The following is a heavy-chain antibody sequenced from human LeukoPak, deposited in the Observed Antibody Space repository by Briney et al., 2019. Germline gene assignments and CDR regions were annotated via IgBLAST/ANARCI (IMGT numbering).Heavy chain of an antibody. D-gene: IGHD5-18*01. CDR1: GFTFSSYA. Sequence: PGGSLRLSCAASGFTFSSYAMSWIRQAPGKGLEWVSYISSSGSTIYYADSVKGRFTISRDNAKNSLYLQMNSLRAEDTAVYYCARGREGYSYDDAFDIWGQGTMVTVSS. J-gene: IGHJ3*02. CDR2: ISSSGSTI. V-gene: IGHV3-11*01. CDR3: ARGREGYSYDDAFDI.